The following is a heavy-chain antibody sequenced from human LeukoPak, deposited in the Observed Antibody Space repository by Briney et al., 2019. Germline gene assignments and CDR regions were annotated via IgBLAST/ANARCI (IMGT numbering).Heavy chain of an antibody. V-gene: IGHV1-18*01. J-gene: IGHJ5*02. Sequence: ASVKVSCKASGYTFTSYGISWVRQAPGQGLEWMGWISADNGNTKYAQKLQGRVTMTTDTSTSTAYMELRSLRSDDTAVYYCERDWAPMSGNYYDAWFDPWGQGTLVTVSS. D-gene: IGHD1-26*01. CDR2: ISADNGNT. CDR3: ERDWAPMSGNYYDAWFDP. CDR1: GYTFTSYG.